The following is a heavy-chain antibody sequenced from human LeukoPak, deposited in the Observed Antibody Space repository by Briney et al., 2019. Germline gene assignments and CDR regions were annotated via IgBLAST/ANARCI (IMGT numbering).Heavy chain of an antibody. CDR1: GFTVSSNY. V-gene: IGHV3-66*02. CDR3: ARDREYDFWSGYFYN. D-gene: IGHD3-3*01. Sequence: PGGSLRLSCAASGFTVSSNYMSWVRQAPGKGREWVSVIYSGGSTYYADSVKGRFTISRDNSKNTLYLQMNSLRAEDTAVYYCARDREYDFWSGYFYNWGQGTLVTVSS. CDR2: IYSGGST. J-gene: IGHJ4*02.